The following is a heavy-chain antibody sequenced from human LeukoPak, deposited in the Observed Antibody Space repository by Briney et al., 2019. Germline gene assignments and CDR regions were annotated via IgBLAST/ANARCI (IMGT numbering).Heavy chain of an antibody. D-gene: IGHD3-22*01. Sequence: GGSLRLSCAASGFTFSSYGIHWVRQALGKGLEWVAFIRYDGSNKYHADSVKGRFTISRDNSKNTVYLQMNSLRAEDTAVYYCAKDNPYDSSGYWSYWGQGTLVTVSS. CDR3: AKDNPYDSSGYWSY. CDR2: IRYDGSNK. CDR1: GFTFSSYG. J-gene: IGHJ4*02. V-gene: IGHV3-30*02.